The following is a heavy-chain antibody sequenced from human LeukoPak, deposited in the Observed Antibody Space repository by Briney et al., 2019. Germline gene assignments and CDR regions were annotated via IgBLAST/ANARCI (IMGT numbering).Heavy chain of an antibody. D-gene: IGHD3-10*01. V-gene: IGHV3-23*01. Sequence: GGSLRLSCAASGFTFSSYAMSWVRQAPGKGLEWVSSISNSGSFTYFADSVKGRFTISRDNSKNTLFLQMNSLRADDTAVYYCARMLRGVINPCDHWGQGTLVTVSS. J-gene: IGHJ4*02. CDR3: ARMLRGVINPCDH. CDR1: GFTFSSYA. CDR2: ISNSGSFT.